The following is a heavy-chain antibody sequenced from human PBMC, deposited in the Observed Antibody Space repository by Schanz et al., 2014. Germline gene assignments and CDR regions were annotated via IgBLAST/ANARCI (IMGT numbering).Heavy chain of an antibody. CDR2: ISASGGTT. J-gene: IGHJ4*02. Sequence: EVQLVESGGGLVQPGGSLRLSCAASGFTFSAYAMTWVRQIPGKGLEWVSAISASGGTTYYADSVKGRFTISRDNSKNTLYLQMNSLRAEDTAVYYCARGGPAYYFDDWGQGTLVTVSS. CDR1: GFTFSAYA. V-gene: IGHV3-23*04. CDR3: ARGGPAYYFDD.